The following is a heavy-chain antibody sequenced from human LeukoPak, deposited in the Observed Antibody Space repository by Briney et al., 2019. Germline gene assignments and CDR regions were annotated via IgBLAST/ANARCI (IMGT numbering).Heavy chain of an antibody. CDR2: IYSGGTT. Sequence: GGSLRLSCAASGFTVSSNYMSWVRQAPGKGLEWVSVIYSGGTTYYADSAKGRFTISRDNSKSTLYLQMNSLRAEDTAVYYCARTSGIYYYFDYWGQGTLVTVSS. CDR1: GFTVSSNY. CDR3: ARTSGIYYYFDY. J-gene: IGHJ4*02. V-gene: IGHV3-66*01. D-gene: IGHD1-26*01.